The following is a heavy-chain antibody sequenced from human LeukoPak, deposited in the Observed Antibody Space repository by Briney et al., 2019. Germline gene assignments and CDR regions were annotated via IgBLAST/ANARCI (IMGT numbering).Heavy chain of an antibody. D-gene: IGHD5-18*01. CDR3: ARHLSGVTGYTYGRGIDY. Sequence: GGSLRLSCAASGFTFSSYWMSWVRQAPGKGLEWVANIKKDGSEKYYVDSVKGRFTISRDNAKTSLYLQMNSLRAEDTAIYYCARHLSGVTGYTYGRGIDYWGQGTLVTVSS. CDR1: GFTFSSYW. CDR2: IKKDGSEK. J-gene: IGHJ4*02. V-gene: IGHV3-7*01.